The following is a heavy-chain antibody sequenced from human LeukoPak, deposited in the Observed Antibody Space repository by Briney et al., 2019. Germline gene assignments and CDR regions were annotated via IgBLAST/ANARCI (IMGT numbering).Heavy chain of an antibody. CDR1: GFTFSSYW. V-gene: IGHV3-74*01. Sequence: GGSLRLSCVASGFTFSSYWLHWVRQAPGKELVWVSHINNDGSYATYAESVKGRFTISRDNAKNTLFLQMNSLRAEDTAVYYCARINYEGDSWGQGTLVTVSS. CDR3: ARINYEGDS. CDR2: INNDGSYA. J-gene: IGHJ4*02. D-gene: IGHD3-16*01.